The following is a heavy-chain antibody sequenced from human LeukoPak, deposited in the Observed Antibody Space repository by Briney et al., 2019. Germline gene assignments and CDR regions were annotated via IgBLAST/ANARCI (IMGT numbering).Heavy chain of an antibody. CDR2: IYDSGTT. CDR1: GGSIRSYY. J-gene: IGHJ6*02. V-gene: IGHV4-59*01. D-gene: IGHD2-21*02. Sequence: KASETLSLTCTVSGGSIRSYYWNWIRQPPGKGREWIGYIYDSGTTNYNPSLKSRVTMSVDSSKNQFSLKLTSVTAADTAVYYCARSVVVTATLRYHYGMDVWGQGTTVTVSS. CDR3: ARSVVVTATLRYHYGMDV.